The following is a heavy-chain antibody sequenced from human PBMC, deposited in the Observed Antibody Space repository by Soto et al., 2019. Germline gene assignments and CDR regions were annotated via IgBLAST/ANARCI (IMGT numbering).Heavy chain of an antibody. CDR1: GFTFSSYA. V-gene: IGHV3-30-3*01. D-gene: IGHD2-15*01. Sequence: LRLSCAASGFTFSSYAMHWVRQAPGKGLEWVAVISYDGSNKYYADSVKGRFTISRDNSKNTLYLQMNSLRAEDTAVYYCARVGPDCSGGSCPHPDYFDYWGQGTLVTVSS. CDR2: ISYDGSNK. CDR3: ARVGPDCSGGSCPHPDYFDY. J-gene: IGHJ4*02.